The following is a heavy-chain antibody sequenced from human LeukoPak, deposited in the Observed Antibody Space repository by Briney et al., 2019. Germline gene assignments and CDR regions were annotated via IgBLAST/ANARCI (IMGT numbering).Heavy chain of an antibody. V-gene: IGHV3-21*01. CDR2: ISSSSSYI. CDR1: GFTFSSYN. D-gene: IGHD6-13*01. J-gene: IGHJ4*02. Sequence: GGSLRLSCAASGFTFSSYNMNWVHQAPGKGLEWVSSISSSSSYIYYADSVKGRFTISRDNAKNSLYLQMNSLRAEDTAVYYCARDTPLSAAGFDYWGQGTLVTVSS. CDR3: ARDTPLSAAGFDY.